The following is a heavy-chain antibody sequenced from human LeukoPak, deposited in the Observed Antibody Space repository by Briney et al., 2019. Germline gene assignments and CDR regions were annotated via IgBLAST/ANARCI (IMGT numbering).Heavy chain of an antibody. V-gene: IGHV3-23*01. CDR1: GITFSNSA. Sequence: GGSLRLSCVPSGITFSNSALNWVRQAPGKGLEWVATITKNGDKTYYADSVKGLFTISRDTFRDTLYLQMNSLRAEDTAVYYCAKEGYDILTGPRHFDYWGQGTLVTVSS. D-gene: IGHD3-9*01. CDR2: ITKNGDKT. CDR3: AKEGYDILTGPRHFDY. J-gene: IGHJ4*02.